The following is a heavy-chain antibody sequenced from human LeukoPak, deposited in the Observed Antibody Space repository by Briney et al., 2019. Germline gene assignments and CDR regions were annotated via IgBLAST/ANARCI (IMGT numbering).Heavy chain of an antibody. CDR3: ARDTFEPGLIDF. J-gene: IGHJ4*02. Sequence: GGSLRLSCAASGFPFSHYAMNWVRQAPGKGLEWVSYINSGSSDKHYTYSARGRFTISRDDARNTLYLQMNSLRAEDTAVYYCARDTFEPGLIDFWGQGILVSVSS. V-gene: IGHV3-21*05. CDR2: INSGSSDK. CDR1: GFPFSHYA. D-gene: IGHD3-10*01.